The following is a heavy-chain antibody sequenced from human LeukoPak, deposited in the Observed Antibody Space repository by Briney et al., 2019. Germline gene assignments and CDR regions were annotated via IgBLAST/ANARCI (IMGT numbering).Heavy chain of an antibody. V-gene: IGHV1-2*02. J-gene: IGHJ6*03. Sequence: ASVKVSCKASGYTFTGYYMHWVRQAPGQVLEWMGWINPNSGGTNYAQKFQGRVTMTRDTSISTAYMELSRLRSDDTAVYYCATTPGGSGSYYNKNYYYYMDVWGKGTTVTVSS. CDR3: ATTPGGSGSYYNKNYYYYMDV. CDR1: GYTFTGYY. D-gene: IGHD3-10*01. CDR2: INPNSGGT.